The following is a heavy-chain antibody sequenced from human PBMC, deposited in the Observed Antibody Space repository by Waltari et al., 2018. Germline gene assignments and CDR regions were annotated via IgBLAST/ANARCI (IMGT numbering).Heavy chain of an antibody. Sequence: QVQLQQWGAGLLKPSETLSLTCAVYGGSFSGYYWSWIRQPPGKGLEWIGEINHSGSTNYNPALKSRVTMSVDTSKNQFSLKLGSVTAADTAVYYCARGRVNYYYYYYMDVWGKGTTVTVSS. CDR3: ARGRVNYYYYYYMDV. CDR2: INHSGST. V-gene: IGHV4-34*01. D-gene: IGHD4-4*01. J-gene: IGHJ6*03. CDR1: GGSFSGYY.